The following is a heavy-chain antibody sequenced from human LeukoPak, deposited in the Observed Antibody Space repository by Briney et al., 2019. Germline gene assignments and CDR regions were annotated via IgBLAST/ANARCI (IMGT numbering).Heavy chain of an antibody. CDR3: ARGDDYGDLYFDY. CDR1: GYTFTGYY. V-gene: IGHV1-2*02. J-gene: IGHJ4*02. Sequence: ASVKVSCKASGYTFTGYYMHWVRQAPGQGLEWMGWINPNSGGTNYAQKFQGRVTMTRDTSISTAYMELSRLRSDDTAVYYCARGDDYGDLYFDYWGQGTLVTVSS. CDR2: INPNSGGT. D-gene: IGHD4-17*01.